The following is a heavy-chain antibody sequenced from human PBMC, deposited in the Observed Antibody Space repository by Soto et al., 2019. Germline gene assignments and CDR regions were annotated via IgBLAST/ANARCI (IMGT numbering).Heavy chain of an antibody. CDR1: GDSVSSILYY. D-gene: IGHD7-27*01. CDR3: PRHPPHWGHYYVAS. J-gene: IGHJ4*01. Sequence: PSETLSLTCDVSGDSVSSILYYWGWIRQPPGNGLEWIGSISHTGDTYYNPSLESRVTLSADTSNDRLSLRLTSVTAADTAVYYCPRHPPHWGHYYVASWGQG. CDR2: ISHTGDT. V-gene: IGHV4-39*01.